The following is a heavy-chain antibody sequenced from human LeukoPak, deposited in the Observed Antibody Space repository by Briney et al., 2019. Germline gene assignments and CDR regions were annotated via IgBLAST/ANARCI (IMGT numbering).Heavy chain of an antibody. V-gene: IGHV3-23*01. J-gene: IGHJ4*02. CDR1: GFTFSSYA. CDR2: ISGSGGST. Sequence: GGSLRLSCAASGFTFSSYAMSWVRQAPGKGLEWVSAISGSGGSTYYADSVKGRFTISRDNAKNSLYLQMNSLRAEDTAVYYCVRDRGPYYFDSSGSYYFDLWGQGTLVTVSS. D-gene: IGHD3-22*01. CDR3: VRDRGPYYFDSSGSYYFDL.